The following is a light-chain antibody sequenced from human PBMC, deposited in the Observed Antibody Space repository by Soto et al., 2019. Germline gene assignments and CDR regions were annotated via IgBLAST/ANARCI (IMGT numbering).Light chain of an antibody. J-gene: IGLJ2*01. CDR1: SSDVGGYKY. CDR3: GSYTSSSTLV. CDR2: DGS. V-gene: IGLV2-14*03. Sequence: QSALTQPASVSGSPGQSITISCTGTSSDVGGYKYVSWYQQHPDKAPRLMIFDGSYRPSGVSNLFSGSKSGNTASLTISGLQAEDEADYYCGSYTSSSTLVFGGGTKLTVL.